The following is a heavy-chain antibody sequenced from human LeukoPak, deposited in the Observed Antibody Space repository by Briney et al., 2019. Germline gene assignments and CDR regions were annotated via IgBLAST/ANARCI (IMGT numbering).Heavy chain of an antibody. CDR2: IDYRGST. J-gene: IGHJ4*02. CDR3: ARDLELERNRWNYFES. V-gene: IGHV4-59*01. D-gene: IGHD1-1*01. Sequence: PSETLSLTCTVSGGSTSSYHWSWIRQPPGKGLEWLGCIDYRGSTQYNPSLKSRVTISVDTSKQQFSLKLSSVTAADTAVYYCARDLELERNRWNYFESWGQGTLVTVSS. CDR1: GGSTSSYH.